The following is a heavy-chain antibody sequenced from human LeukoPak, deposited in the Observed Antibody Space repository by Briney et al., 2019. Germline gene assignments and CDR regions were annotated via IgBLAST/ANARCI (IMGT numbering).Heavy chain of an antibody. V-gene: IGHV4-39*07. J-gene: IGHJ4*02. CDR2: IFHSGTT. CDR3: ARVGSSGWYGY. D-gene: IGHD6-19*01. Sequence: ASETLSLTCTVSGDTISTSFYYWDWIRQPPGKGLEWIGGIFHSGTTYYNPSLKSRVTMSVDTSKNQFSLKLSSVTAADTAVYYCARVGSSGWYGYWGQGTLVTVSS. CDR1: GDTISTSFYY.